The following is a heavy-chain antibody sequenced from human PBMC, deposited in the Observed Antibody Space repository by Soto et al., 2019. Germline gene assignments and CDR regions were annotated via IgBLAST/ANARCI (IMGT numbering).Heavy chain of an antibody. V-gene: IGHV5-10-1*01. D-gene: IGHD3-3*01. CDR1: GYTFSNYW. CDR3: GSNDFWSGYLGPDDAFDI. Sequence: PGESLKISCQGSGYTFSNYWIGWVRQMPGKGLEWMGWIYPSDSYTSYSPSFQGHVTISADKSISTAYLQWSSLKASDTAMYYCGSNDFWSGYLGPDDAFDIWGQGTMVTVS. J-gene: IGHJ3*02. CDR2: IYPSDSYT.